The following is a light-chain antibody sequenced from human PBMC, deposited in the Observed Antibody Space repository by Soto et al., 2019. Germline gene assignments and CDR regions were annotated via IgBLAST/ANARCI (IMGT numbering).Light chain of an antibody. CDR3: QHYGSSLPIT. Sequence: EIVLTQSPGTLSLSPGKRATLSCRSSQTISSTYLAWYQQRPGQAPRLLIYGASSRATGIPDRFSGRGSGTDFALTINRLEPEDFAVYYCQHYGSSLPITFGPGTKVDI. CDR2: GAS. J-gene: IGKJ3*01. CDR1: QTISSTY. V-gene: IGKV3-20*01.